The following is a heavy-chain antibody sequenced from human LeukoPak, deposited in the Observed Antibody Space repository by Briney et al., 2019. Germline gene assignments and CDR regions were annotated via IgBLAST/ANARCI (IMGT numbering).Heavy chain of an antibody. CDR3: ARLLDNDSSGDPDTFDM. Sequence: KTSETLSLTCTVSGGSISSYYWTWIRNRPGQGQGWVGFVYYSGRTRYNPSLHSRVTISADTSKNHLSLKLTSVTAADTAVYYCARLLDNDSSGDPDTFDMWGQGIKVTVSS. V-gene: IGHV4-59*01. J-gene: IGHJ3*02. CDR2: VYYSGRT. CDR1: GGSISSYY. D-gene: IGHD3-22*01.